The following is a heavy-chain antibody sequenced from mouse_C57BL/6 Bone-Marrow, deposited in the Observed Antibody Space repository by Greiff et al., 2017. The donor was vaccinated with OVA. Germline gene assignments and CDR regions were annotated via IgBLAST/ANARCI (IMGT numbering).Heavy chain of an antibody. CDR1: GYTFTDYY. V-gene: IGHV1-19*01. D-gene: IGHD1-1*01. J-gene: IGHJ2*01. CDR2: INPYNGGT. CDR3: ARKVATDFDY. Sequence: VQLQQSGPVLVKPGASVKMSCKASGYTFTDYYMNWVKQSHGKSLEWIGVINPYNGGTSYNQKFKGKATLTVDKSSSTAYMELNSLTSEDSAVYYCARKVATDFDYWGQGTTLTVSS.